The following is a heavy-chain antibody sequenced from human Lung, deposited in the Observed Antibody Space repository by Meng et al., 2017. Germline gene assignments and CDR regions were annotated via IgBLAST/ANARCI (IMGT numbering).Heavy chain of an antibody. D-gene: IGHD4-11*01. J-gene: IGHJ4*02. CDR2: INHSGSN. V-gene: IGHV4-34*02. Sequence: HEELPRGGGGRLKPSADRHRPFGVAGGPSSDYYWSWVRQPPGKGLEWIGEINHSGSNNYNPSLESRATISVDTSQNNLSLKLSSVTAADSAVYYCARGPTTMAHDFDYWGQGTLVTVSS. CDR1: GGPSSDYY. CDR3: ARGPTTMAHDFDY.